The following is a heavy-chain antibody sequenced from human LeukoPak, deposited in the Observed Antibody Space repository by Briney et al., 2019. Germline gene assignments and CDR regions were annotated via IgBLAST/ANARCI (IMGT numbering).Heavy chain of an antibody. CDR2: IYHSGTT. CDR1: GYSISSSSW. J-gene: IGHJ4*02. Sequence: PSETLSLTCAVSGYSISSSSWWGWIRQPPGKGLEWIAYIYHSGTTYYNPSLQSRVTMSVDTSKNQFSLKLSSVTAADTAVYYCARLEGVPTDYWGQGTLVTVSS. CDR3: ARLEGVPTDY. D-gene: IGHD2-2*01. V-gene: IGHV4-28*01.